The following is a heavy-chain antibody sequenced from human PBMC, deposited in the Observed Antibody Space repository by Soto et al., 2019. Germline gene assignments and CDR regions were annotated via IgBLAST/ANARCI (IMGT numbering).Heavy chain of an antibody. Sequence: QSGGSLRLSCAASGFTFSSYGMDWVRQAPGKGLEWVAVISYDGSNKYYADSVKGRFTISRDNSKNTLYLQMNSLRAEDTAVYYCAKVLGGVVVPVNDAFDIWGQGTMVTVSS. V-gene: IGHV3-30*18. CDR2: ISYDGSNK. CDR3: AKVLGGVVVPVNDAFDI. CDR1: GFTFSSYG. J-gene: IGHJ3*02. D-gene: IGHD2-2*01.